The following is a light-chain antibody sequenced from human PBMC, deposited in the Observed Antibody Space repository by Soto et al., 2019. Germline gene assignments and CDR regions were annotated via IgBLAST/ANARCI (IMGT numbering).Light chain of an antibody. CDR3: QHYNSYSEA. V-gene: IGKV3-11*01. Sequence: NVLTQSPAILSLSPGDRATLSCRASQSIGSYLAWYQQKPGQAPRLLIYDASNRATGIPARFSGSGSETEFTLTIDSLEPEDSATYYCQHYNSYSEAFGQGTKVELK. CDR1: QSIGSY. CDR2: DAS. J-gene: IGKJ1*01.